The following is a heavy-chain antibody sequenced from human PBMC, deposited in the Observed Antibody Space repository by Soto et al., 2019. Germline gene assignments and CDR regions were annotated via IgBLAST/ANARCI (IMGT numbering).Heavy chain of an antibody. Sequence: PGGSLRLSCAASGFTFSSYGMHWVRQAPGKGLEWVAVIWYDGSNKYYADSVKGRFTISRDNSKNTLYLQMNSLRAEDTAVYYCARESTVTTTFDYWGQGTLVTVSS. V-gene: IGHV3-33*01. J-gene: IGHJ4*02. D-gene: IGHD4-17*01. CDR1: GFTFSSYG. CDR2: IWYDGSNK. CDR3: ARESTVTTTFDY.